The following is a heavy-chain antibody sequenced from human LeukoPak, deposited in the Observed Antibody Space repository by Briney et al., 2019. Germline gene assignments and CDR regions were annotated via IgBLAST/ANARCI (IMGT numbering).Heavy chain of an antibody. J-gene: IGHJ4*02. CDR2: IYYSGST. D-gene: IGHD1-26*01. CDR3: ARSAKWELLGSFDY. Sequence: SETLSLTCTVSGGSISSSSYYWGWIRQPPGKGLEWIGSIYYSGSTYYNPSLKSRVTISVDTSKNQFSLKLSSVTAADTAVYYCARSAKWELLGSFDYWGQGTLVTVSS. V-gene: IGHV4-39*07. CDR1: GGSISSSSYY.